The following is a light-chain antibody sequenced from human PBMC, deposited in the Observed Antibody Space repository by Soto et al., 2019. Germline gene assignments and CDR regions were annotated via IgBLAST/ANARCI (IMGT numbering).Light chain of an antibody. CDR3: QQYNNWPRT. CDR1: QSVSSN. V-gene: IGKV3-15*01. J-gene: IGKJ1*01. CDR2: GAS. Sequence: EIVMTQSPATLSVSPGERGTLSCRASQSVSSNLAWYQQKHGQAPRXLIYGASTRATGIPARFSGSGSGTELTLTISSLQSEDFEVYYCQQYNNWPRTFGQGTKVDIK.